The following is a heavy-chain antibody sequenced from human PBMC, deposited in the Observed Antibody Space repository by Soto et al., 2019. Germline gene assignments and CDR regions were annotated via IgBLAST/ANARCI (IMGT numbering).Heavy chain of an antibody. CDR1: GFTFSSYA. CDR2: ISSNGGST. Sequence: PGGSLRLSCAASGFTFSSYAMHWVRQAPGKGLEYVSAISSNGGSTYYANSVKGRFTISRDNSKNTLYLQMGSLRAEDMAVYYCARDRYPIPFDYWGQGTLVTVSS. V-gene: IGHV3-64*01. D-gene: IGHD3-9*01. J-gene: IGHJ4*02. CDR3: ARDRYPIPFDY.